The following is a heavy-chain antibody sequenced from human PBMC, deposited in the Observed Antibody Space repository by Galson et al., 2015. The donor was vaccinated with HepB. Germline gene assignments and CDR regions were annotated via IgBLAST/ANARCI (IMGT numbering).Heavy chain of an antibody. J-gene: IGHJ4*02. Sequence: SLRLSCAASGFTFSSYAMHWVRQAPGKGLEWVAVISYDGSNKYYADSVKGRFTISRDNSKNTLYPQMNSLRAEDTAVYYCASLAAAGIPPFLNFDYWGQGTLVTVSS. V-gene: IGHV3-30*04. CDR3: ASLAAAGIPPFLNFDY. CDR1: GFTFSSYA. CDR2: ISYDGSNK. D-gene: IGHD6-13*01.